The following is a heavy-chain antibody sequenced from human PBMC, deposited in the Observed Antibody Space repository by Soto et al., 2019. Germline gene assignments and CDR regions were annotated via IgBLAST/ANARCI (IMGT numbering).Heavy chain of an antibody. V-gene: IGHV4-59*01. CDR2: IHYTGST. CDR3: ARDLTTGDSWFDP. D-gene: IGHD4-17*01. Sequence: PSETLSLPCTVSGGSISRYYSTWVRQPPGKGLEWIGNIHYTGSTYYNPSLKSRVTILLGTSTSQFSLKLSSVTAADTAVYYCARDLTTGDSWFDPWGQGTLVTVSS. J-gene: IGHJ5*02. CDR1: GGSISRYY.